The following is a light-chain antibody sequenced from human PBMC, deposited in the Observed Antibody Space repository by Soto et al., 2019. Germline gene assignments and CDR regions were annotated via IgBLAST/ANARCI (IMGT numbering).Light chain of an antibody. CDR1: SGHSSYI. V-gene: IGLV4-60*02. CDR2: LEAGGSY. Sequence: QPVLTQSSSASASLGSSVKLTCTLSSGHSSYIIAWHQQQPGKAPRYLMKLEAGGSYNKGSGVPDRCSGSSSGADRYITSSNLQVEDESYYYCETCGRNILVFGGGTKLTVL. J-gene: IGLJ2*01. CDR3: ETCGRNILV.